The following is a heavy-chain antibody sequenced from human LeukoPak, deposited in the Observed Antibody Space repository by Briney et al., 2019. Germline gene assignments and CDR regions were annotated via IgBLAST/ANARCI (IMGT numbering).Heavy chain of an antibody. CDR1: GYTFTSYA. Sequence: ASVKVSCKASGYTFTSYAMNWVRQAPGQGLERMGWINTNTGNPTYAQGFTGRFVFSLDTSVSTAYLQISSLKAEDTAVYYCARDSPTDSSGYYYESFDYWGQGTLVTVSS. J-gene: IGHJ4*02. V-gene: IGHV7-4-1*02. D-gene: IGHD3-22*01. CDR3: ARDSPTDSSGYYYESFDY. CDR2: INTNTGNP.